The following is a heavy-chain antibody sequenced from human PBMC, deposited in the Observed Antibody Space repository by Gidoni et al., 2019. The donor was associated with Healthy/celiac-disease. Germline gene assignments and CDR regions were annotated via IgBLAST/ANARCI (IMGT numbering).Heavy chain of an antibody. CDR2: FEPEEGET. Sequence: QVQLVQSGAEVKKPGASVKVPCKVSGYTLTELSMHLVRQAPGKGLGWMGGFEPEEGETIYEQKFQGRVTMTEDTSTDTAYMELSSLRSEDTAVYYCATAPTYYYYMDVWGKGTTVTVSS. V-gene: IGHV1-24*01. CDR3: ATAPTYYYYMDV. J-gene: IGHJ6*03. CDR1: GYTLTELS.